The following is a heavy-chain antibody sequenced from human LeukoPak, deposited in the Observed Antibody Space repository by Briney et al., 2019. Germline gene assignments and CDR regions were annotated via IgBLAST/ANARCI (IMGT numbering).Heavy chain of an antibody. Sequence: PGGSLRLSCAASGFTFSSYEMNWVRQAPGKGLEWVSYISSSGSTIYYADSVKGRFTISRDNAKNSLYLQMNSLKAEDTAVYYCARDVRDITMVRGVHTNWFDPWGQGTLVTVSS. D-gene: IGHD3-10*01. J-gene: IGHJ5*02. V-gene: IGHV3-48*03. CDR1: GFTFSSYE. CDR3: ARDVRDITMVRGVHTNWFDP. CDR2: ISSSGSTI.